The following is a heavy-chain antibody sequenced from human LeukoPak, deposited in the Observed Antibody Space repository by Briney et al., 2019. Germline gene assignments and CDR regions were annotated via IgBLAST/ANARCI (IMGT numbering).Heavy chain of an antibody. Sequence: GGSLRLSCAASGFTFSSYSMNWVRQAPGKGLEWVSSISSSSSYIYYADSVKGRFTISRDNSKNTLYLQMNSLRAEDTAVYYCARADLVTTFDYWGQGTLVTVSS. CDR3: ARADLVTTFDY. J-gene: IGHJ4*02. V-gene: IGHV3-21*01. CDR1: GFTFSSYS. D-gene: IGHD4-17*01. CDR2: ISSSSSYI.